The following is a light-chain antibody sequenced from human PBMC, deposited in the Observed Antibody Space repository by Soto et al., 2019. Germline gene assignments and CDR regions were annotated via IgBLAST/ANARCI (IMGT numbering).Light chain of an antibody. J-gene: IGKJ5*01. CDR3: QQRSNWPSIT. V-gene: IGKV3-11*01. CDR1: QSVSSY. Sequence: EIVLTQSPATLSLSPVERATLSCMASQSVSSYLAWYQQKPGQAPRLLISDASNRAPGIPVRFSGSGFGTDFTLTISSLEAEDSAVYYCQQRSNWPSITFGQGTRLEIK. CDR2: DAS.